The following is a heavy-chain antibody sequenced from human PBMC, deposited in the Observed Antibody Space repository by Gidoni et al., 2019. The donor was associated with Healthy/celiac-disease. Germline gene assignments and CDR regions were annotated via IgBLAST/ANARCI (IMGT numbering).Heavy chain of an antibody. Sequence: QVQLVQSGAEVKKPGSSVTVSCKASGGTFSSYTIRWVRQAPGKGLEWMGRIIPILGIANYAQKFQGRVTITADKSTSTAYMELSSLRSEDTAVYYCARDYPNGWVVVPGAGKPNWFDPWGQGTLVTVSS. CDR2: IIPILGIA. V-gene: IGHV1-69*08. CDR1: GGTFSSYT. D-gene: IGHD2-2*01. CDR3: ARDYPNGWVVVPGAGKPNWFDP. J-gene: IGHJ5*02.